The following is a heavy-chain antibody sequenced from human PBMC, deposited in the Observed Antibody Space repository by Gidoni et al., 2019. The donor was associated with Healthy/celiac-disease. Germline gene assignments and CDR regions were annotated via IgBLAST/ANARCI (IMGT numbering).Heavy chain of an antibody. CDR1: GFTFSSYW. CDR3: ARFRSGWYGVLTAFDI. V-gene: IGHV3-7*03. D-gene: IGHD6-19*01. CDR2: IKQDGSEK. Sequence: EVQLVESGGGLVQPGGSLRLSCAASGFTFSSYWMSWVRQAPGKGLEWVANIKQDGSEKYYVDSVKGRFTISRDNAKNSLYLQMNSLRAEDTAVYYCARFRSGWYGVLTAFDIWGQGTMVTVSS. J-gene: IGHJ3*02.